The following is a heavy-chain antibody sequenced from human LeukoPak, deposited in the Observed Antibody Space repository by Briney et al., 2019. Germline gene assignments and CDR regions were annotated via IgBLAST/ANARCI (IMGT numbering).Heavy chain of an antibody. V-gene: IGHV3-23*01. Sequence: PGGSLRLSCAASGFTFSSYAMSWVRQAPGKGLEWVSAISGSGGSTYYADSVKGRLTISRDNSKNTLYLQMNSLRAEDTAVYYCAKGATYYYDSSGYGWGQGTLVTVSS. J-gene: IGHJ4*02. CDR2: ISGSGGST. CDR1: GFTFSSYA. D-gene: IGHD3-22*01. CDR3: AKGATYYYDSSGYG.